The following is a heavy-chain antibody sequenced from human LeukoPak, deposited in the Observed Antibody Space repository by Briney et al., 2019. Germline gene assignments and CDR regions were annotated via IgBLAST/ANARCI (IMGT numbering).Heavy chain of an antibody. Sequence: GGSLRLSCAASGFTFSSYAMSWVRQAPGKGLEWVSAISGSGGSTYYADSVKGRFTISRDNSKNTLYLQMNSLRAEDTAVYYCAKDPGYSYGYGSDYYYYGMDVWGQGTTVTVSS. CDR3: AKDPGYSYGYGSDYYYYGMDV. D-gene: IGHD5-18*01. J-gene: IGHJ6*02. CDR1: GFTFSSYA. CDR2: ISGSGGST. V-gene: IGHV3-23*01.